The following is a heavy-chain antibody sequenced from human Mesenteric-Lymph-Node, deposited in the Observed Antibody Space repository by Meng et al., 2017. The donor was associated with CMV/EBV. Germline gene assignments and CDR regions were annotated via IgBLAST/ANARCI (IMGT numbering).Heavy chain of an antibody. CDR3: ARDAVVATITTFYYYYGMDV. D-gene: IGHD5-12*01. J-gene: IGHJ6*02. V-gene: IGHV3-30*04. CDR1: GFTFSSYA. Sequence: GGSLRLSCAASGFTFSSYAMHWVRQAPGKGLEWVAVISYDGSNKYYADSVKGRFTISRDNSKNTLYLQMNSLRAEDTAVYYCARDAVVATITTFYYYYGMDVWGQGTTVTVSS. CDR2: ISYDGSNK.